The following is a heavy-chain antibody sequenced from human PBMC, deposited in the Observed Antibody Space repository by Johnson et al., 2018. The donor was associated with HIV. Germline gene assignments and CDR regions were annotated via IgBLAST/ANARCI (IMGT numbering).Heavy chain of an antibody. D-gene: IGHD6-6*01. V-gene: IGHV3-9*01. Sequence: VQLVESGGGLVQPGRSLRLSCAASGFTFDDYAMHWVRQAPAKGLEWVSGISWNSGSIGYADSVKGRFTISRDNAKNSLYLQMNSLRVEDTALYYCAKVSSSSTWAHDPFDVWGQGTMVTVSS. J-gene: IGHJ3*01. CDR2: ISWNSGSI. CDR1: GFTFDDYA. CDR3: AKVSSSSTWAHDPFDV.